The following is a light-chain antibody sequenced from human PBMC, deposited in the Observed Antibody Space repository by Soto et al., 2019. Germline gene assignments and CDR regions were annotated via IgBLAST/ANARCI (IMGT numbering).Light chain of an antibody. Sequence: EIVLTQSPGTLSLSPGERATLSCRASLSVSSSYLAWYQQKPGQAPRPLIYGASSRAIGIPDRFSGSGSGTDFTLIISRLEPEDFAVYYCQQYGSSPWTFGQGTKVEIQ. CDR3: QQYGSSPWT. V-gene: IGKV3-20*01. J-gene: IGKJ1*01. CDR1: LSVSSSY. CDR2: GAS.